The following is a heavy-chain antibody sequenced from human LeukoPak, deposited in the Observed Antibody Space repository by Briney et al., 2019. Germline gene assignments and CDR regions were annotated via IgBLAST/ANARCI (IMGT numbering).Heavy chain of an antibody. CDR3: AREVIEMATIGAFDY. D-gene: IGHD5-24*01. CDR1: GFTFSSYG. Sequence: GGSLRLSXAASGFTFSSYGMHWVRQAPGKGLEWVAFIRYDGSNKYYADSVKGRFTISRDNSKNTLYLQMNSLRAEDTAVYYCAREVIEMATIGAFDYWGQGTLVTVSS. V-gene: IGHV3-30*02. J-gene: IGHJ4*02. CDR2: IRYDGSNK.